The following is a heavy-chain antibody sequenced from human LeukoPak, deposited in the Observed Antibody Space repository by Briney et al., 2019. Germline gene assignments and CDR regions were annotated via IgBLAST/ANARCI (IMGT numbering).Heavy chain of an antibody. J-gene: IGHJ4*02. V-gene: IGHV1-18*01. Sequence: ASVKVSCKASGYTLTSYGISWVRQAPGQGLEWMGWISAYNGNTNYAQKLQGRVTMTTDTSTSTAYMELRSLTSDATAVSSCARFRAGVGEPYGDYWGQGTLVTASS. D-gene: IGHD3-10*01. CDR2: ISAYNGNT. CDR1: GYTLTSYG. CDR3: ARFRAGVGEPYGDY.